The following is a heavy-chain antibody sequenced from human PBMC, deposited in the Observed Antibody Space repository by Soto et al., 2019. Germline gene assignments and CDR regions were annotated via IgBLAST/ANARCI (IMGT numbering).Heavy chain of an antibody. V-gene: IGHV3-23*01. CDR2: ISDGGSST. D-gene: IGHD6-19*01. CDR3: VKESAVAGTVVANWIAS. Sequence: GGSLRLSCAASGFTFSSYAMSWVRQAPGKGLEWVAAISDGGSSTHYADSVKGRFTISRDNSKDTLYLQMNSLRVEDTAVYYCVKESAVAGTVVANWIASWGQGTLVTVSS. J-gene: IGHJ5*01. CDR1: GFTFSSYA.